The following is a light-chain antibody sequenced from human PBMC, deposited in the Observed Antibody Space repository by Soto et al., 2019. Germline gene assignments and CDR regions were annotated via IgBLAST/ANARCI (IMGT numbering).Light chain of an antibody. Sequence: DIQMTQSPSSLSASVGDRVTITCQASQDIREYLNWYQQKPGKAPKLLIYDVSNLETGVPSRFSGGVSGTYIALTIRRLQPEDIATYYCLQYNSLPRTFGQGTKVEIK. CDR1: QDIREY. CDR2: DVS. V-gene: IGKV1-33*01. J-gene: IGKJ1*01. CDR3: LQYNSLPRT.